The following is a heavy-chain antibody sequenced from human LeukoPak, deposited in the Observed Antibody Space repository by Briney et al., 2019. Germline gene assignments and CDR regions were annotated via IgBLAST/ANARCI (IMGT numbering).Heavy chain of an antibody. CDR2: INHSGST. CDR3: ARGRPVAGANWFDP. V-gene: IGHV4-34*01. Sequence: SETLSLTCAVYDGSFSGYSWSWIRQPPGKGLEWIGEINHSGSTNYNPSLKSRVTVSVDTSKNQFSLKLSSVTAADTAVYYCARGRPVAGANWFDPWGQGALATVSS. CDR1: DGSFSGYS. D-gene: IGHD6-13*01. J-gene: IGHJ5*02.